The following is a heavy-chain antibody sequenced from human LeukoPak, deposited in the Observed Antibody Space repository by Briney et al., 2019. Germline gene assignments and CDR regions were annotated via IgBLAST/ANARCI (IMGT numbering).Heavy chain of an antibody. CDR1: GVSISSYF. J-gene: IGHJ4*02. CDR2: IYHSGST. D-gene: IGHD6-19*01. Sequence: SETLSLTCTVSGVSISSYFWSWIRQPPGKGLEWIGYIYHSGSTFYNPSLKSRVSISLDTSKTQFSLKLSSVTAADTAVFYCAGEGIAVAGPGGYWGQGTLVTVSS. CDR3: AGEGIAVAGPGGY. V-gene: IGHV4-59*04.